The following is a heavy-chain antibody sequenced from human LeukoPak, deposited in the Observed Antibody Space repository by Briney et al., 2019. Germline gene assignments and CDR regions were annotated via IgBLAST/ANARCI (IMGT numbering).Heavy chain of an antibody. D-gene: IGHD6-13*01. V-gene: IGHV1-69*04. Sequence: ASVKVSCKASGGTFSSYAINWVRQAPGQGLEWMGRIIPILGIANYAQKFQGRVTITADKSTSTAYMELNSLRAEDTAVYYCAKDFSAAADFDYWGQGTLVTVSS. CDR2: IIPILGIA. J-gene: IGHJ4*02. CDR1: GGTFSSYA. CDR3: AKDFSAAADFDY.